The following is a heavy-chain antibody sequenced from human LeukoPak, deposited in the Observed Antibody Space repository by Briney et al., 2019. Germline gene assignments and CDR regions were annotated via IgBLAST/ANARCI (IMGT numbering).Heavy chain of an antibody. CDR1: GFTFSSYG. CDR2: ISYDGSNK. D-gene: IGHD3-22*01. J-gene: IGHJ4*02. Sequence: GGSLRLSCAASGFTFSSYGMHWVRQAPGKGLEWVAVISYDGSNKYYADSVKGRFTIPRDNSKKTLYLQMNSLRAEDTAVYYCARVKVTMIVVDPFDYWGQGTLVTVSS. CDR3: ARVKVTMIVVDPFDY. V-gene: IGHV3-30*03.